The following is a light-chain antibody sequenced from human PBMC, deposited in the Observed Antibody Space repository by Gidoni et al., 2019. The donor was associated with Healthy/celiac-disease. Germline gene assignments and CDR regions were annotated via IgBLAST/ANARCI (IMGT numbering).Light chain of an antibody. V-gene: IGKV1-33*01. CDR1: QDISNY. Sequence: DIQMTKSPSSLSASVGDRVTITCQASQDISNYLNWYQQKPGKAPKRLIYDASNLETGVPSRFSGSGSGTDFTFTISSLQPEDIATYYCQQYDNLFTFGPGTKVDIK. CDR2: DAS. J-gene: IGKJ3*01. CDR3: QQYDNLFT.